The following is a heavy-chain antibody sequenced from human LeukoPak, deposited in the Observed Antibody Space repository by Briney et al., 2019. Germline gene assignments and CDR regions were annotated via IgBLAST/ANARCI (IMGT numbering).Heavy chain of an antibody. CDR2: IYTSGST. V-gene: IGHV4-61*02. CDR3: ARVLNQYGSGSYFDY. Sequence: SETLSLTCTVSGGSISSGSYYWSWIRQPAGKGLEWIGRIYTSGSTNYNPSLKSRVTISVDTSKNQFSLKLSSVTAADTAVYYCARVLNQYGSGSYFDYWGQGTLVTVSS. CDR1: GGSISSGSYY. D-gene: IGHD3-10*01. J-gene: IGHJ4*02.